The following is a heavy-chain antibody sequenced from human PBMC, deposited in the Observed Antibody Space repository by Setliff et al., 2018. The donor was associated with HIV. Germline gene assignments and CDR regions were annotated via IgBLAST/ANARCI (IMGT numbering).Heavy chain of an antibody. D-gene: IGHD4-4*01. V-gene: IGHV3-11*06. Sequence: PGGSLRLSCAASGFRFSDYYMNWIRQAPGKGLEWLSYISSSSDSPTKYADSVQGRFTISRDNAKNSLYLQMNSLRVEDTAVYYCARVQRHYYYYYMDVWGKGTTVTVSS. CDR1: GFRFSDYY. CDR3: ARVQRHYYYYYMDV. CDR2: ISSSSDSPT. J-gene: IGHJ6*03.